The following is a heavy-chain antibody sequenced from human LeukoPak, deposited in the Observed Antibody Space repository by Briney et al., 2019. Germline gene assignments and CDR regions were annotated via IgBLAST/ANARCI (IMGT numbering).Heavy chain of an antibody. Sequence: GGSLRLSCAASGFTFDDYGMSWVRQAPGKGLEWVSGINRNGGSTGYADSVKGRFTISRDNAKNSLYLQMNSLRAEDTALYHCARAITMVRGVTPNNWFDPWGQGTLVTVSS. J-gene: IGHJ5*02. CDR2: INRNGGST. D-gene: IGHD3-10*01. CDR1: GFTFDDYG. V-gene: IGHV3-20*01. CDR3: ARAITMVRGVTPNNWFDP.